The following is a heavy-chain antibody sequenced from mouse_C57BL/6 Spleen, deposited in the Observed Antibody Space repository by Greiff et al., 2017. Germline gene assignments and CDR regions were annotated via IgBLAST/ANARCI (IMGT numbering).Heavy chain of an antibody. CDR3: AIGGTTLPNPYFDY. D-gene: IGHD1-1*01. V-gene: IGHV1-39*01. J-gene: IGHJ2*01. Sequence: EVQRVESGPELVKPGASVKISCKASGYSFTDYNMNWVKQGNGKSLEWIGVINPNFGTTSYNQKFKGKATLTVDQSSSTAYMQLNSLTSEDSAVYYGAIGGTTLPNPYFDYWGQGTTPTVSS. CDR2: INPNFGTT. CDR1: GYSFTDYN.